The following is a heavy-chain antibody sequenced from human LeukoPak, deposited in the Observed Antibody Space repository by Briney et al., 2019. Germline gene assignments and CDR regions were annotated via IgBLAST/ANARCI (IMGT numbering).Heavy chain of an antibody. CDR2: ILAIFGTA. CDR1: GGTFSSYA. V-gene: IGHV1-69*01. D-gene: IGHD6-19*01. J-gene: IGHJ3*02. Sequence: SVTVSFKCSGGTFSSYASSWVRQAPGQGREGMGGILAIFGTANYAQKFKGRGTITASESTSTAYMELSSLRSYDTAVSYCARHPSIALAGGGAVDIWGQGTMVTVSS. CDR3: ARHPSIALAGGGAVDI.